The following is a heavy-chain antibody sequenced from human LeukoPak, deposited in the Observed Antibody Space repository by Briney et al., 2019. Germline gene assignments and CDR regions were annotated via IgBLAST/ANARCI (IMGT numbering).Heavy chain of an antibody. CDR1: GYTFIGYF. CDR3: ARLTDSSGWFAKYFQH. D-gene: IGHD6-19*01. Sequence: ASVRVSCKASGYTFIGYFMHWVRQAPGQGLEWMGWINPNSGGTNYAQKFQGRVTMNRDTSINTAYMELSSLRSDDTAVYYCARLTDSSGWFAKYFQHWGQGTLVTVSS. CDR2: INPNSGGT. J-gene: IGHJ1*01. V-gene: IGHV1-2*02.